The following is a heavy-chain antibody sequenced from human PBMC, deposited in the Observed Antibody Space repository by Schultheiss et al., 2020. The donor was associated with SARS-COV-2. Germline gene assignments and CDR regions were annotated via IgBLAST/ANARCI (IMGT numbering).Heavy chain of an antibody. V-gene: IGHV3-9*01. J-gene: IGHJ1*01. CDR2: ISWNSGSI. CDR1: GFTFDDYA. Sequence: SLKISCAASGFTFDDYAMHWVRQALGKGLEWVSGISWNSGSIGYADSVKGRFTISRDNAKNSLYLQMNSLRAEDTALYYCAREEGGWRYFQHWGQGTLVTVSS. D-gene: IGHD6-19*01. CDR3: AREEGGWRYFQH.